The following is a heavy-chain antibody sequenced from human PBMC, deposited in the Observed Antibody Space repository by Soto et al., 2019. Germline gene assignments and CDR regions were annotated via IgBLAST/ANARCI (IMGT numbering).Heavy chain of an antibody. CDR1: GDSVSSNSAT. CDR3: VRLIGNSWLDF. CDR2: TYYRSKWYN. J-gene: IGHJ5*01. D-gene: IGHD2-8*01. V-gene: IGHV6-1*01. Sequence: SQSLSLTCAISGDSVSSNSATWDWTRQSPSRGLEWLGRTYYRSKWYNDYAVSVKSRITINPDTSNNQLSLQLNSVTPDDMAVYYCVRLIGNSWLDFWGQGTLVTVSS.